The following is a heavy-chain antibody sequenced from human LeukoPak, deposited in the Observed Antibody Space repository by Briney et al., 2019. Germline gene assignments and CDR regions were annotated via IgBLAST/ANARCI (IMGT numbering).Heavy chain of an antibody. D-gene: IGHD3-22*01. V-gene: IGHV4-34*01. CDR1: GGSFSGYY. CDR2: INHSGST. CDR3: ASIINDSSGSYYYYYYMDV. J-gene: IGHJ6*03. Sequence: SETLSLTCAVYGGSFSGYYWSWIRQPPGKGLEWIGEINHSGSTIYNPSLKSRVTISVDTSKNQFSLKLSSVTAADTAVYYCASIINDSSGSYYYYYYMDVWGKGTTVTVSS.